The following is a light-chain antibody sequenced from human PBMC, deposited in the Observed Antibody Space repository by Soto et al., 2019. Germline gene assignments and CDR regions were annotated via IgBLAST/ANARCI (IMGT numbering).Light chain of an antibody. V-gene: IGKV3-15*01. CDR1: QSVSRK. CDR2: GAS. Sequence: EIVMTQSPATLSVSPGERATLSCRASQSVSRKLAWYQQTRGQAPRLLIYGASTRATGTPARFSGSGSGTEFTLTISGLQSEDFALYYCQQYNIWPPYSFGQGTKLEIK. CDR3: QQYNIWPPYS. J-gene: IGKJ2*03.